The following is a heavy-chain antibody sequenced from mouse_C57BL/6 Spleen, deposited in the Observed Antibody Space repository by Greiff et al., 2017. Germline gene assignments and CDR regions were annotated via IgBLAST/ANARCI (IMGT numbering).Heavy chain of an antibody. J-gene: IGHJ3*01. CDR1: GYTFTSYW. Sequence: VKLVESGAELVKPGASVKLSCKASGYTFTSYWMHWVKQRPGQGLEWIGMIHPNSGSTNYNEKFKSKATLTVDKSSSTAYMQLSSLTSEDSAVYYCARWGKDYDFAWFAYWGQGTLVTVSA. D-gene: IGHD2-4*01. CDR2: IHPNSGST. V-gene: IGHV1-64*01. CDR3: ARWGKDYDFAWFAY.